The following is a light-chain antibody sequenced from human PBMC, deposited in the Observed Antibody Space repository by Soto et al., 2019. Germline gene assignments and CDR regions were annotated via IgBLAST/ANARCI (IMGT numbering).Light chain of an antibody. CDR1: QDISSY. CDR2: AAS. CDR3: QQSYRNPLT. J-gene: IGKJ5*01. V-gene: IGKV1-39*01. Sequence: IQLTHSPSSLSASVGYRVTITCRASQDISSYLAWYQQKPGKAPKLLIYAASSLQGGVPSRFSGSGSGTDFTLTISSLQPEDFATYYCQQSYRNPLTFGEGTRLEIK.